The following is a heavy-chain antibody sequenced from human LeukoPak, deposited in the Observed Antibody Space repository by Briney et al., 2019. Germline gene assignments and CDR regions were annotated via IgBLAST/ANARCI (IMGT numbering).Heavy chain of an antibody. J-gene: IGHJ4*02. CDR3: ARVTGYIVEDYFDY. D-gene: IGHD3-22*01. CDR1: GGSISSYY. Sequence: SETLSLTCSVSGGSISSYYWSWIRQPPGKGLEWIGYIYYSGSTNYNPSLKSRVTISVDTSKSQFSLRLSSVTAADTAVYYCARVTGYIVEDYFDYWGQGTLVTVSS. V-gene: IGHV4-59*01. CDR2: IYYSGST.